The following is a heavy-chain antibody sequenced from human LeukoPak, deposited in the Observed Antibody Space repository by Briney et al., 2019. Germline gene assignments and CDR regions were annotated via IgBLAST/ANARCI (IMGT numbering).Heavy chain of an antibody. Sequence: GGSLRLSCAASGFTFNSYGMHWVRQAPGKGLEWVAVIRSDGNNKYYVDSVKGRFTVSRDKSKNTLYLQMNSLRAEDTAVYYCAREYSGSYYVAAFDVWGQGTLVTVSS. CDR1: GFTFNSYG. J-gene: IGHJ3*01. V-gene: IGHV3-33*01. D-gene: IGHD1-26*01. CDR3: AREYSGSYYVAAFDV. CDR2: IRSDGNNK.